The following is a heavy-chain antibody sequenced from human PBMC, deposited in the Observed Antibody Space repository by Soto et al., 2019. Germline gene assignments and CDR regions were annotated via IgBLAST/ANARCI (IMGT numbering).Heavy chain of an antibody. CDR3: ARDRGTVTNDVGHDYGMDV. J-gene: IGHJ6*02. V-gene: IGHV3-48*02. CDR1: GFIFSAYN. CDR2: ISSGSTTV. D-gene: IGHD4-17*01. Sequence: EVQLVESGGALVQPGGSLRLSCAASGFIFSAYNMNWVRQAPGKGLEWASYISSGSTTVYYADSVKGRFTISRDNAKNSLYLQMNSLRDGDTAVYNCARDRGTVTNDVGHDYGMDVWGQGTTVTVSS.